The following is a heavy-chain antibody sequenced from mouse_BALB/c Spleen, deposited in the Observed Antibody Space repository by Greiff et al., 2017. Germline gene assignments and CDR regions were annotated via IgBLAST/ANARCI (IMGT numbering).Heavy chain of an antibody. CDR1: GYTFTSYW. CDR3: ARSLYYGSSYAMDY. V-gene: IGHV1-7*01. CDR2: INPSTGYT. Sequence: VQLVESGAELAKPGASVKMSCKASGYTFTSYWMHWVKQRPGQGLEWIGYINPSTGYTEYNQKFKDKATLTADKSSSTAYMQLSSLTSEDSAVYYCARSLYYGSSYAMDYWGQGTSVTVSS. D-gene: IGHD1-1*01. J-gene: IGHJ4*01.